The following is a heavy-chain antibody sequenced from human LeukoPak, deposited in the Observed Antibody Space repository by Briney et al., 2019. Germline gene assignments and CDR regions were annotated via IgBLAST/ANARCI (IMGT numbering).Heavy chain of an antibody. D-gene: IGHD3-3*01. V-gene: IGHV3-21*01. CDR2: ISSSSAYI. J-gene: IGHJ4*02. Sequence: KSGGSLRLSCAASGFTFSTYSMNWVRQAPGKGLEWVSSISSSSAYIYYADSLKGRFTISRDNAKNSLYLQMNSLRAEDTAVYYCARQIYDFWSPLPSDYWGQGTLVTVSS. CDR3: ARQIYDFWSPLPSDY. CDR1: GFTFSTYS.